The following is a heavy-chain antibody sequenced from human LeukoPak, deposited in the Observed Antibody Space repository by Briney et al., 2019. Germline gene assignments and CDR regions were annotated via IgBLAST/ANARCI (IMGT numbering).Heavy chain of an antibody. V-gene: IGHV3-30*02. CDR1: GFIFSNYA. CDR3: ARRIVVVDAFDI. Sequence: PGGSLRLSCAASGFIFSNYAMQWVRQAPGMGLEWVAFIRYDGGNTYYADSVKGRFTISRDNSKNTMYLQMNSLNAEDTAVYYCARRIVVVDAFDIWGQGTMVTVSS. CDR2: IRYDGGNT. D-gene: IGHD3-22*01. J-gene: IGHJ3*02.